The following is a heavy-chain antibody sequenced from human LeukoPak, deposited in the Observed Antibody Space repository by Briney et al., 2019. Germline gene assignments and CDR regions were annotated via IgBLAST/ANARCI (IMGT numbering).Heavy chain of an antibody. J-gene: IGHJ4*02. D-gene: IGHD6-13*01. CDR3: ARAAYSSSPDY. V-gene: IGHV3-30*03. CDR1: GFTFSSYG. Sequence: GGSLRLSCAASGFTFSSYGMHWVRQAPGKGLEWVAVISYDGSNKYYVDSVKGRFTISRDNARNSLYLHMSSLRDEDTAVYYCARAAYSSSPDYWGQGTLVTVSS. CDR2: ISYDGSNK.